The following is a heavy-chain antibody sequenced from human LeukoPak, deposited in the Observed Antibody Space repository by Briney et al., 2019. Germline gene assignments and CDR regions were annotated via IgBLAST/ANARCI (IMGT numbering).Heavy chain of an antibody. Sequence: SETLSLTCIVSGGSISTYYWSWIRQPPGKGLEWIGRISYSGSTNYNPSLKSRVTISVDTSKNQFSLRLSSVTAADTAVYYCARRGVEMLSVHPDNWFDTWGQGTLVTVSS. CDR1: GGSISTYY. CDR2: ISYSGST. J-gene: IGHJ5*02. V-gene: IGHV4-59*08. D-gene: IGHD3-16*01. CDR3: ARRGVEMLSVHPDNWFDT.